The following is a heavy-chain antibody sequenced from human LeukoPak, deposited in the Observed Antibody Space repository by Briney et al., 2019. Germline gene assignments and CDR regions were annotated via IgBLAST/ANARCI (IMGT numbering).Heavy chain of an antibody. J-gene: IGHJ4*02. Sequence: GGSLRLSCAASGFTFSSYAMTWVRQAPGKVLEWVSSISGSGGGTYYADSVKGPFTMSRDNYKNTLYLQMNSLRAEDTAVYYCAKITAGAGTTQWGQGTLVTGSS. CDR1: GFTFSSYA. CDR2: ISGSGGGT. CDR3: AKITAGAGTTQ. V-gene: IGHV3-23*01. D-gene: IGHD1-1*01.